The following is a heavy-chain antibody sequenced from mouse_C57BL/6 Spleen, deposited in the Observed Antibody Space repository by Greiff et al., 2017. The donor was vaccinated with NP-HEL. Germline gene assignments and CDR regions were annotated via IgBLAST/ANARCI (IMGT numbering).Heavy chain of an antibody. CDR2: ILPGSGST. CDR3: ARSLYYYGSSYVGFDY. Sequence: VKLQESGAELMKPGASVKLSCKATGYTFTGYWIEWVKQRPGHGLEWIGEILPGSGSTNYNEKFKGKATFTADTSSNTAYMQLSSLTTEDSAIYYCARSLYYYGSSYVGFDYWGQGTTLTVSS. D-gene: IGHD1-1*01. CDR1: GYTFTGYW. V-gene: IGHV1-9*01. J-gene: IGHJ2*01.